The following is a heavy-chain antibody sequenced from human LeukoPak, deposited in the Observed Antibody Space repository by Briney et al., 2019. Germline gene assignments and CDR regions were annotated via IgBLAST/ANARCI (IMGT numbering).Heavy chain of an antibody. CDR1: GYTFTSYG. D-gene: IGHD3-22*01. CDR2: ISAYNGNT. V-gene: IGHV1-18*01. CDR3: ARGDGYYYDSSGYPFDY. J-gene: IGHJ4*02. Sequence: ASVKVSCKASGYTFTSYGISWVRQAPGQGLEWMGWISAYNGNTNYAQKLQGRVTMTTDTSTSTAYMELSSLRSEDTAVYYCARGDGYYYDSSGYPFDYWGQGTLVTVSS.